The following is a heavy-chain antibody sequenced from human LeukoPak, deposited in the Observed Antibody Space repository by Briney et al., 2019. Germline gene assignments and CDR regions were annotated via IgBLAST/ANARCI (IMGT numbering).Heavy chain of an antibody. Sequence: ASVKVSCKASGGTFSSYAISWVRQAPGQGLEWMGRIIPILGIANYAQKFQGRVTITADKSTSTAYMELSSLRSEDTAVYYCAGWSYAPGYSKTNWFDPWGQGTLVTVSS. CDR1: GGTFSSYA. CDR3: AGWSYAPGYSKTNWFDP. D-gene: IGHD6-13*01. J-gene: IGHJ5*02. CDR2: IIPILGIA. V-gene: IGHV1-69*04.